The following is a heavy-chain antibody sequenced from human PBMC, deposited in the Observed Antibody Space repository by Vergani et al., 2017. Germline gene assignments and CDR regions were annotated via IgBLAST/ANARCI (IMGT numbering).Heavy chain of an antibody. CDR2: IFSNDEK. CDR1: GFSLSNARMG. J-gene: IGHJ6*02. Sequence: QVTLKESGPVLVKPTETLTLTCTVSGFSLSNARMGVSWIRQPPGKALEWLAHIFSNDEKSYSTSLKSRLTISKDTSKSQVVLTMTNMDPVDTATYYCARIRNYYDSSGYNYYYYGMDVWGQGP. D-gene: IGHD3-22*01. CDR3: ARIRNYYDSSGYNYYYYGMDV. V-gene: IGHV2-26*01.